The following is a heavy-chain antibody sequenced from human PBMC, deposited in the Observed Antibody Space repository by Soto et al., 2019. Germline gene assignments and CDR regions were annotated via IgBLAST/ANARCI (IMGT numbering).Heavy chain of an antibody. V-gene: IGHV3-74*01. CDR1: GFTFSNYF. Sequence: EVQLVESGENLVQPGGSLRLSCAASGFTFSNYFMHWVRQAPGKGLVWVSRINSDGSTTSYADSVKGRFTISRDNAKNTLYLQMNSLRAEDTAVYYCTRGNYYGMDVWGQGTTVTVSS. CDR2: INSDGSTT. CDR3: TRGNYYGMDV. J-gene: IGHJ6*02.